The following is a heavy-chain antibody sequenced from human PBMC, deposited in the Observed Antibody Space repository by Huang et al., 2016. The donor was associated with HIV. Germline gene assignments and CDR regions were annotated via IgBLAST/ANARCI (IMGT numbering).Heavy chain of an antibody. D-gene: IGHD6-13*01. V-gene: IGHV3-30*18. CDR2: ISYDAKTK. CDR3: AKGGSAAAVLDF. J-gene: IGHJ4*02. CDR1: GFTFRSYG. Sequence: QVQLVESGGGVVQPGRSLRISCAASGFTFRSYGMHWVRQAPGKGLGWVSVISYDAKTKYNADSVKGRFSISRDKSKTTVYLQLNSLRLEDTAVYYCAKGGSAAAVLDFWGQGTLVTVSS.